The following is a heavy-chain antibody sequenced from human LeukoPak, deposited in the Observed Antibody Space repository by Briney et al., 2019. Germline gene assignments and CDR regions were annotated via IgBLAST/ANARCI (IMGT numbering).Heavy chain of an antibody. J-gene: IGHJ3*02. D-gene: IGHD3-10*01. CDR3: AVPQSRFDAFDI. V-gene: IGHV1-2*02. CDR1: GYTFTGYY. Sequence: GASVEVSCKASGYTFTGYYMHWVRQAPGQGLEWMGWINPNSGGTNYAQKFQGRVTMTRDTSISTAYMELSRLRSDDTAVYYCAVPQSRFDAFDIWGQGTMVTVSS. CDR2: INPNSGGT.